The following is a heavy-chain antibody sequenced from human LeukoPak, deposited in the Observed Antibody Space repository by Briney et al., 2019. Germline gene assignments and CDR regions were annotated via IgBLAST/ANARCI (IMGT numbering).Heavy chain of an antibody. D-gene: IGHD2-2*01. CDR2: IYYSGST. CDR3: ARRVVPAAMSVFWFDP. V-gene: IGHV4-59*01. J-gene: IGHJ5*02. CDR1: GGSISSYY. Sequence: PSETLSLTYTVSGGSISSYYWSWIRQPPGKGLEWIGYIYYSGSTNYNPSLKSRVTISVDTSKNQFSLKLSSVTAADTAVYYCARRVVPAAMSVFWFDPWGQGTLVTVSS.